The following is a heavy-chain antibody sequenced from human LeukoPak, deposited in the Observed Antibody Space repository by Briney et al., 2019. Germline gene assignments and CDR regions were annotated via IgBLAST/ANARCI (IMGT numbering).Heavy chain of an antibody. CDR2: VNHSGST. CDR3: ARGGGNYYMDV. Sequence: PSETLSLTCAVSGGSFSGYYWSWIRQPPEKGLEWIGEVNHSGSTNYNPSLKSRVTISVGTSKNQFSLKLSSVTAADTAVYYCARGGGNYYMDVWGKGTTVTVSS. CDR1: GGSFSGYY. J-gene: IGHJ6*03. V-gene: IGHV4-34*01.